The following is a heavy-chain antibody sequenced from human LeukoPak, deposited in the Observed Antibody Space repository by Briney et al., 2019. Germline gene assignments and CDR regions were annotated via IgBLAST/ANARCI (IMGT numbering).Heavy chain of an antibody. D-gene: IGHD2/OR15-2a*01. CDR1: GFTFSSYE. CDR2: ITSSGRYI. J-gene: IGHJ4*02. Sequence: PGGSLRLSCAASGFTFSSYEMNWVRQAPGKGLEWVSSITSSGRYIYYADSVKGRFTISRDNSENSLYLQMDSLTAEDTAVCYCTRKGSQWDFLVDYWGQGTRVAVSP. V-gene: IGHV3-21*01. CDR3: TRKGSQWDFLVDY.